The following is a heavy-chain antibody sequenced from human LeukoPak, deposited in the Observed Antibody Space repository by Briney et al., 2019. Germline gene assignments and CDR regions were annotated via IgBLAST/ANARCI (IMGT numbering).Heavy chain of an antibody. Sequence: GGSLRLSCVASGFPFSSYWMTWVRQAPGKGLEWVANIKQDGSKKSYVDSVKGRFTISRDNAKNSLYLQMNSLRAEDTAIYYCTRVGYSDGGIDYWGQGTLVTVSS. J-gene: IGHJ4*02. CDR3: TRVGYSDGGIDY. CDR1: GFPFSSYW. V-gene: IGHV3-7*04. CDR2: IKQDGSKK. D-gene: IGHD4-17*01.